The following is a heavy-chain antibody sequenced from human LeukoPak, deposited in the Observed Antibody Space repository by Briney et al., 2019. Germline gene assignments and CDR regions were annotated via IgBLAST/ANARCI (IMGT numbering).Heavy chain of an antibody. J-gene: IGHJ4*02. D-gene: IGHD3-22*01. Sequence: GGSLRLSCAASGFTFSSYAMNWVRQAPGQGLEWVAVIIGSGERADYADFVKGRFTISRDNFENTLYLQMNSLRAEDTAVYYCAKDLSGYFDYWGQGTLVTVSS. CDR3: AKDLSGYFDY. CDR2: IIGSGERA. V-gene: IGHV3-23*01. CDR1: GFTFSSYA.